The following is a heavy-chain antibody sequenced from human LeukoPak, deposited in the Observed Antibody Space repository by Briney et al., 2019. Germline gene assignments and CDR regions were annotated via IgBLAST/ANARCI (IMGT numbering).Heavy chain of an antibody. CDR2: IIPIFDIA. CDR1: GNIFRSYG. V-gene: IGHV1-69*15. CDR3: ARQNYYYYGMDV. Sequence: GASVKVSCKASGNIFRSYGITWVRQAPGQGLEWMGTIIPIFDIADYAQKFQGRVTITADESTSTAYMELSSLRSEDTAVYYCARQNYYYYGMDVWGQGTTVTVSS. J-gene: IGHJ6*02.